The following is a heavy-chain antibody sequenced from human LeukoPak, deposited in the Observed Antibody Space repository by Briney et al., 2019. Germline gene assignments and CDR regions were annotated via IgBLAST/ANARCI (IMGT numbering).Heavy chain of an antibody. CDR3: TRDRGTTYASDI. CDR1: GYTFTDYY. V-gene: IGHV1-2*06. Sequence: ASVKVSCKASGYTFTDYYMHWVRQAPGQGLEWMGRINPNSGDTNYAQKFQGRVTMTRDTSIKIAYMELRRLRSDGTAMYYCTRDRGTTYASDIWGRGTMVTVSS. D-gene: IGHD4-17*01. J-gene: IGHJ3*02. CDR2: INPNSGDT.